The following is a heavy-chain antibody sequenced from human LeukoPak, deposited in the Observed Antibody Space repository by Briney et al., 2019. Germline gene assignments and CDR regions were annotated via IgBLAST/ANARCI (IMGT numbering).Heavy chain of an antibody. CDR2: INPSGGST. D-gene: IGHD3-16*02. CDR1: GYTFTSYY. V-gene: IGHV1-46*01. J-gene: IGHJ4*02. Sequence: GASVKVSCKASGYTFTSYYMHWVRQAPGQGLEWMGIINPSGGSTSYAQKFQGRVTMTRDTSTSTVYMELSSLRSDDTAVYYCARDHGGYVWGSYRPLGYWGQGTLVTVSS. CDR3: ARDHGGYVWGSYRPLGY.